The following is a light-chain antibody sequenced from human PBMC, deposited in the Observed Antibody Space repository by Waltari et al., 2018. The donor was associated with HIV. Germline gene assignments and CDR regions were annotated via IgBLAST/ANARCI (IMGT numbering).Light chain of an antibody. J-gene: IGKJ4*01. V-gene: IGKV4-1*01. Sequence: DIVMTQSPDSLAVALGERATIKCTSSHSLLYGSNNKRYLAWYQQKPGQPPKLLIYWASTRESGVPDRFSGSGSGTDFTLTISSLQAEDVAVYYCQQYYSTPLTFGGGTKVEIK. CDR3: QQYYSTPLT. CDR2: WAS. CDR1: HSLLYGSNNKRY.